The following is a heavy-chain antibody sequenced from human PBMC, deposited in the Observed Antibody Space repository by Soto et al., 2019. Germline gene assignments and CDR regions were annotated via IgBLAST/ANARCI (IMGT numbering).Heavy chain of an antibody. CDR3: ARGGGNYYDSSGYPSYYYYYYGMDV. D-gene: IGHD3-22*01. CDR1: GYSFTSYW. J-gene: IGHJ6*02. V-gene: IGHV5-51*01. Sequence: PGESLKISCKGSGYSFTSYWIGWVRQMPGKGLEWMGIIYPGDSDTRYSPSFQGQVTISADKSISTAYLQWSSLKASDTAMYYCARGGGNYYDSSGYPSYYYYYYGMDVWGQGTTVTVSS. CDR2: IYPGDSDT.